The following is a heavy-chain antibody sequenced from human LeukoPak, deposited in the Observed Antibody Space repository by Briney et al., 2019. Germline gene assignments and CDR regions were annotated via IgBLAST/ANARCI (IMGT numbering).Heavy chain of an antibody. CDR3: ARGGAYYGSGTYYYYYGMDV. J-gene: IGHJ6*02. D-gene: IGHD3-10*01. V-gene: IGHV4-34*01. CDR1: GGSFSGYY. Sequence: KPSETLSLTCAVYGGSFSGYYWSWIRQPPGKGLEWIGEINHSGSTNYNPSLKSRVTISVDTSKNQFSLKLSSVTAADTAVYYCARGGAYYGSGTYYYYYGMDVWGQGTTVTVSS. CDR2: INHSGST.